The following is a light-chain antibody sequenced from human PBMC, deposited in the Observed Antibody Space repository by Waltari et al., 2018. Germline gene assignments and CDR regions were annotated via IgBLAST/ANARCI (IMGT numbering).Light chain of an antibody. Sequence: EIVLTQSPGTLSLSPGESATLSCRASQSCSDNCLAWYQQQPVQAPRLLIYDASSRATGIPDRFSGSGSGTDFSLSIRRLEPEDSAVYYCQQYGRSTWTFGQGTRVEI. V-gene: IGKV3-20*01. CDR2: DAS. J-gene: IGKJ1*01. CDR3: QQYGRSTWT. CDR1: QSCSDNC.